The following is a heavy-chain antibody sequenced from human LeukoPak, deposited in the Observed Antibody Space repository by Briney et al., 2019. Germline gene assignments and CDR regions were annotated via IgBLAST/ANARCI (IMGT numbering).Heavy chain of an antibody. J-gene: IGHJ4*02. V-gene: IGHV4-39*01. Sequence: PSETLSLTCTVSGGSISSSNYYWGWIRQPPEKGLVWIGSIYSGGSTYYNPSLKSRVTISVDTSKNQFSLKLSSVTAADTSMYYCVRFPYDFWSGYPYWGQGTLVTASS. CDR2: IYSGGST. CDR3: VRFPYDFWSGYPY. D-gene: IGHD3-3*01. CDR1: GGSISSSNYY.